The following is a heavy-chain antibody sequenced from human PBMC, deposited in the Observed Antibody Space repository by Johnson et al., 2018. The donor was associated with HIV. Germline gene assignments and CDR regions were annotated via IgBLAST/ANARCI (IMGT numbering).Heavy chain of an antibody. Sequence: VQLVESGGDLVQPGGSLRLSCAASGFSVSTSYMTWVRQAPGKGLAWVSSISCGGRTYYADSVKGRFTISRDNSKNTLYMQMNSLRAEDTAVYYCARGVAMIVFWGQGTMVTVSS. CDR1: GFSVSTSY. CDR3: ARGVAMIVF. J-gene: IGHJ3*01. CDR2: ISCGGRT. D-gene: IGHD3-22*01. V-gene: IGHV3-66*01.